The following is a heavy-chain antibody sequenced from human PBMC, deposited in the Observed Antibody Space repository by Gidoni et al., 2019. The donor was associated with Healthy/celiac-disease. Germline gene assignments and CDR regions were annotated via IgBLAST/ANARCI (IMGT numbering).Heavy chain of an antibody. V-gene: IGHV3-9*01. CDR1: GSTFDDYA. CDR2: ISWNSGSI. CDR3: AKVTTYYYYYYGMDV. Sequence: EVQLVESGGGLVQPGRSLRLSCAASGSTFDDYAMHWVRQAPGKGLEWVSGISWNSGSIGYADSVKGRFTISRDNAKNSLYLQMNSLRAEDTALYYCAKVTTYYYYYYGMDVWGQGTTVTVSS. J-gene: IGHJ6*02. D-gene: IGHD4-4*01.